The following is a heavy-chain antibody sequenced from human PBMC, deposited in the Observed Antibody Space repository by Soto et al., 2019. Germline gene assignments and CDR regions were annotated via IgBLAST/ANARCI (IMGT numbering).Heavy chain of an antibody. V-gene: IGHV3-30*18. CDR1: GFTFSTYG. D-gene: IGHD1-1*01. CDR2: ISYDGSNK. Sequence: QVQLVESGGGVVQPGRSLRLSCAGSGFTFSTYGMHWVRQAPGKGLEWVAVISYDGSNKYYADSVKGRFTISRDNSKNTLYLQMNSLRSEDTAVYYCAKNLHRTVLMAPLDPWGQGTLVTVSS. J-gene: IGHJ5*02. CDR3: AKNLHRTVLMAPLDP.